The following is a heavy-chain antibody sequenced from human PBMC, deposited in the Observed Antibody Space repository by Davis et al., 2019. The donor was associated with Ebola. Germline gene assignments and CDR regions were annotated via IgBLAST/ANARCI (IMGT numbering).Heavy chain of an antibody. Sequence: GESLKISCAASGFTFSSYGMHWVRQAPGKGLEWVAVISPDGSDKNYADSGRGRFTITRDNSKNTLDLQMNSLRPEDTAVYYCVKTRSNWWNDALVIWGRGTMVIVSS. J-gene: IGHJ3*02. CDR2: ISPDGSDK. CDR1: GFTFSSYG. V-gene: IGHV3-30*18. CDR3: VKTRSNWWNDALVI. D-gene: IGHD2-8*02.